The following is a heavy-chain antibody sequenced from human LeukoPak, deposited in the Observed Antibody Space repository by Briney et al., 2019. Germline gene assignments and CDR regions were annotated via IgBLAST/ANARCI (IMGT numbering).Heavy chain of an antibody. CDR2: ISGSGGST. D-gene: IGHD6-13*01. CDR1: GFTFSSYA. Sequence: PGGSLRLSCAASGFTFSSYAMSWVRQAPGKGLEWVSAISGSGGSTYYADSVKGRFTISRDNSKNTLYLQMNSLRAEDAAVYYCAKDPYSNKDAFDIWGQGTMVTVSS. J-gene: IGHJ3*02. V-gene: IGHV3-23*01. CDR3: AKDPYSNKDAFDI.